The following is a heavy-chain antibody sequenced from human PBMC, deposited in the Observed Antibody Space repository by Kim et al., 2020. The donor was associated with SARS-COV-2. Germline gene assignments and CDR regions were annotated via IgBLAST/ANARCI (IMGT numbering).Heavy chain of an antibody. J-gene: IGHJ2*01. CDR3: AKEGAYYYDSTAFVWYFDI. V-gene: IGHV3-23*01. D-gene: IGHD3-22*01. CDR2: ISGSGGST. Sequence: GGSLRLSCAASGFTFSSYAMSWVRQAPGKGLEWVSAISGSGGSTYYADSVKGRFTISRDNSKNTLYLQMNSLRAEDTAVYYCAKEGAYYYDSTAFVWYFDIWGRGTLVTVSS. CDR1: GFTFSSYA.